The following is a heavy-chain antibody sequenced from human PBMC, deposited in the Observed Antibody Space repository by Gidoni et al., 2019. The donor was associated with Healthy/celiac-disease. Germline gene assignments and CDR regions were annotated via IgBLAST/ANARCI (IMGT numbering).Heavy chain of an antibody. CDR1: GFTFSSYA. CDR3: AKDPVGRLGVGATNADWYFDL. J-gene: IGHJ2*01. CDR2: ISGSGGST. D-gene: IGHD1-26*01. Sequence: EVQLLESGGGLVQPGGSLRLSCAASGFTFSSYAMSWVRQAPGKGLEWVSAISGSGGSTYYADSVKGRFTISRDNSKNTLYLQMNSLRAEDTAVYYCAKDPVGRLGVGATNADWYFDLWGRGTLVTVSS. V-gene: IGHV3-23*01.